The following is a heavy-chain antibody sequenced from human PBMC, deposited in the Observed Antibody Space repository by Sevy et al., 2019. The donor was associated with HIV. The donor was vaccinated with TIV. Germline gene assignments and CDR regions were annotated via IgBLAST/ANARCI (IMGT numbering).Heavy chain of an antibody. CDR3: ARGPGHVEMATIWDWYFDL. CDR1: GGSFSGYY. V-gene: IGHV4-34*01. CDR2: SNHSGST. Sequence: SETLSLTCAVYGGSFSGYYWSWIRQPPGKGLEWIGESNHSGSTNYNPSLKSRVTISVDTSKNQFSLKLSSVTAADTAVYYCARGPGHVEMATIWDWYFDLWGRGTLVTVSS. D-gene: IGHD5-12*01. J-gene: IGHJ2*01.